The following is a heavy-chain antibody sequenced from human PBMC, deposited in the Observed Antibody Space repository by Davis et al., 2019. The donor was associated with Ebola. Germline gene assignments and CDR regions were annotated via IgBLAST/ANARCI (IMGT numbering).Heavy chain of an antibody. CDR3: AKGSLYGSRSITAGMDV. CDR2: ITGSGGNT. V-gene: IGHV3-23*01. CDR1: GFTFTSYS. D-gene: IGHD4-17*01. J-gene: IGHJ6*02. Sequence: PGGSLRFSCAASGFTFTSYSMTWVRQAPGKGLDWVSGITGSGGNTYYADSVKGRFTFSRDNSKNTLYLQMNSLRAEDSAVYYCAKGSLYGSRSITAGMDVWGQGTTVTVSS.